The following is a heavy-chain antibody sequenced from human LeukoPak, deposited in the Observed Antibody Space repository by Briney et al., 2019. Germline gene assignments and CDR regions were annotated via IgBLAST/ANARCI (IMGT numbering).Heavy chain of an antibody. CDR1: GFTFDDYA. J-gene: IGHJ4*02. Sequence: GGSLRLSCAASGFTFDDYAMHWVRQAPGKGLEWVSGISWNSGSIDYAASERGRFTISRDNAKNSLYLQINSLRPEDTALFYCAKGTGRYWTFFDVWGQGTLVAVSS. CDR2: ISWNSGSI. V-gene: IGHV3-9*01. D-gene: IGHD1-26*01. CDR3: AKGTGRYWTFFDV.